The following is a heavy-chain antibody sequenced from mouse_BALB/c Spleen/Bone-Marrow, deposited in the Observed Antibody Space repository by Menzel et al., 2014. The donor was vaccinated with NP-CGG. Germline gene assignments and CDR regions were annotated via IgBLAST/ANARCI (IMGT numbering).Heavy chain of an antibody. CDR2: INPSSGYT. V-gene: IGHV1-4*01. J-gene: IGHJ4*01. Sequence: QVQLKESGAELARPGASVRMSCKASGYTFTSYTMHWVKQRPGQGLEWIGYINPSSGYTNYNQKFKDKATLTADKSSITAYMQLSSLTSEDSAVYYCARCYYGSSNAMDYWGQGTSVTVSS. CDR1: GYTFTSYT. D-gene: IGHD1-1*01. CDR3: ARCYYGSSNAMDY.